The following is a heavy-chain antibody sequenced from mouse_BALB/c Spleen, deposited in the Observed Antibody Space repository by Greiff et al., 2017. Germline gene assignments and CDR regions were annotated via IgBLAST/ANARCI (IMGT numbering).Heavy chain of an antibody. J-gene: IGHJ2*01. Sequence: EVKLVESGGGLVKPGGSLKLSCAASGFTFSSYAMSWVRQTPEKRLEWVASISSGGSTYYPDSVKGRFTISRDNARNILYLQMSSLRSEDTAMYYCARVYYGYDYYFDYWGQGTTLTVSS. CDR2: ISSGGST. V-gene: IGHV5-6-5*01. CDR1: GFTFSSYA. CDR3: ARVYYGYDYYFDY. D-gene: IGHD1-2*01.